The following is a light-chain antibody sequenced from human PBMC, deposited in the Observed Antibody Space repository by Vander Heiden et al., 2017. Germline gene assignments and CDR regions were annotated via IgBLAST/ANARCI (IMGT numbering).Light chain of an antibody. V-gene: IGLV3-1*01. CDR2: QDT. CDR1: HLVDNY. CDR3: QSWANSTVL. Sequence: SSQLTQPPSVSVSPGQAATITCYGDHLVDNYVSWFHQRPGQSPLLVMYQDTKRPSVIPERFSGSNSGNTATLTISGTQAMDEDDFYCQSWANSTVLFGGGTKLTVL. J-gene: IGLJ2*01.